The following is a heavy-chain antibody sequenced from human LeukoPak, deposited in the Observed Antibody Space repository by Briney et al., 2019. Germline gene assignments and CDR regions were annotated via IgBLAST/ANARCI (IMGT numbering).Heavy chain of an antibody. V-gene: IGHV3-48*04. CDR1: GFRFSDYS. D-gene: IGHD6-13*01. CDR3: AREKNLGAAAGYYAFDI. J-gene: IGHJ3*02. Sequence: GGSLRLSCAASGFRFSDYSMNWVRQAPGRGLEWISYSGASGDTIYYADSVRGRFTISRDPTKNLLYLQMNNLRAEDTAVYYCAREKNLGAAAGYYAFDIWGQGTMVTVSS. CDR2: SGASGDTI.